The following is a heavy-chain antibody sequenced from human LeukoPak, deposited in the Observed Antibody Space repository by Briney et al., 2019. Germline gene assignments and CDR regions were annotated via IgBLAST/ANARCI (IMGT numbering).Heavy chain of an antibody. CDR1: GFTFNSYA. CDR3: AKGAGYCSSTGCPGDAFDI. Sequence: GGSLRLSCAASGFTFNSYAMSWVRQAPGKGLEWVSAISGSGASAYYADSVKGRFTISRDNSKNTLFLQMNSLRAEDTAVYYCAKGAGYCSSTGCPGDAFDIWGQGTMVTVSS. D-gene: IGHD2-2*03. CDR2: ISGSGASA. V-gene: IGHV3-23*01. J-gene: IGHJ3*02.